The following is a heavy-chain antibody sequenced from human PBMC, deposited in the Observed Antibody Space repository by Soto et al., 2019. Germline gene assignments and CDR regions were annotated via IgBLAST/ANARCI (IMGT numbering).Heavy chain of an antibody. CDR1: GYSISGGYY. CDR3: ARNGVTVWTSSRRSLVIYMWSDP. J-gene: IGHJ5*02. CDR2: IYHSGST. D-gene: IGHD6-13*01. Sequence: SETLSLTCAVSGYSISGGYYWGWIRPPPGKGLEWIGSIYHSGSTYYNPSLKSRVTISVDTSKNQFSLKLSSVTAADTAVYYCARNGVTVWTSSRRSLVIYMWSDPWGHGTLVPVSS. V-gene: IGHV4-38-2*01.